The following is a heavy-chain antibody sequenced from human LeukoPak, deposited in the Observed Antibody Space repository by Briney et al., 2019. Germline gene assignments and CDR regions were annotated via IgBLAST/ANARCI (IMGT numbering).Heavy chain of an antibody. D-gene: IGHD3-10*01. CDR1: GYTFTGYY. CDR2: INPNSGGT. V-gene: IGHV1-2*02. CDR3: ARDRRTMVRGVSNWFDP. J-gene: IGHJ5*02. Sequence: AASVKVSCKASGYTFTGYYMHWVRQAPGQGLEWMGWINPNSGGTNYAQKFQGRVTMTGDTSISTAYMELSRLRSDDTAVYYCARDRRTMVRGVSNWFDPWGQGTLVTVSS.